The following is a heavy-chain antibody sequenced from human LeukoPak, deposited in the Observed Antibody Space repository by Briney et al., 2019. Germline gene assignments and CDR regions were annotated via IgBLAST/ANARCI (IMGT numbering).Heavy chain of an antibody. D-gene: IGHD7-27*01. CDR3: AKPNWGLNSYFDY. CDR1: GFTFSSYA. Sequence: GGSLRLSCAASGFTFSSYAMSWARQAPGKGLEWVSAISGSGGSTYYADSVKGRFTISRDNSKNTLYLQMNSLRAEDTAVYYCAKPNWGLNSYFDYWGQGTLVTVSS. J-gene: IGHJ4*02. V-gene: IGHV3-23*01. CDR2: ISGSGGST.